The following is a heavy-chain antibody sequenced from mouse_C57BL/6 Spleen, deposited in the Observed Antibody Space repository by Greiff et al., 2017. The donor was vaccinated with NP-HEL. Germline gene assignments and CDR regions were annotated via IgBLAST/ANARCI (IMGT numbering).Heavy chain of an antibody. V-gene: IGHV3-6*01. CDR1: GYSITSGYY. CDR2: ISYDGSN. D-gene: IGHD2-4*01. Sequence: VQLKESGPGLVKPSQSLSLTCSVTGYSITSGYYWYWIRQFPGNKLEWMGYISYDGSNTYNPSLKNRISITRDTSKNQFFLKLNAVTTEDTATYDCAREGYDYPYYYAMDDWGQGTSVTVSS. CDR3: AREGYDYPYYYAMDD. J-gene: IGHJ4*01.